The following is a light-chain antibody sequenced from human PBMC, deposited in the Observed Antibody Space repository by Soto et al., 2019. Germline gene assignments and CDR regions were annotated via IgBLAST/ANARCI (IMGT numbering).Light chain of an antibody. CDR3: QVWDSSSALLV. CDR2: YDS. V-gene: IGLV3-21*04. J-gene: IGLJ3*02. Sequence: SYELTQPPSVSVAPGKTARITCGGNNIGSKSVHWYQQKPGQAPVLVIYYDSDRPPGIPERFSGSNSGNTATLTISRVEAGDEADYYCQVWDSSSALLVFGGGTKLNVL. CDR1: NIGSKS.